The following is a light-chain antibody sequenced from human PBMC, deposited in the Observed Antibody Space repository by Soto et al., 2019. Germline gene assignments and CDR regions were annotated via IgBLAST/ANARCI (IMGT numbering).Light chain of an antibody. CDR3: QQYGSSLPWT. J-gene: IGKJ1*01. CDR1: QSVSSSY. CDR2: GAS. V-gene: IGKV3-20*01. Sequence: EIVWTQSPGTLSLSPGERATLSCRASQSVSSSYLAWYQQKPGQAPRLLIYGASGRATGIPDRFSGSGSGKDFTLTLSRLEPEDFAVYYCQQYGSSLPWTFGQGTKVEIK.